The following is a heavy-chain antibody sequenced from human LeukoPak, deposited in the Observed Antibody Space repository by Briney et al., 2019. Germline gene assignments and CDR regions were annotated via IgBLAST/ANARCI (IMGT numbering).Heavy chain of an antibody. Sequence: GGSLRLSCAASGFTFSSYNMNWVRQAPGKGLEWVSSISSSSDYIYYADSVKGRFTISRDNAKNSLYLQMNSLRVEDTAVYYCARARYDSSGYYSIFDYWGQGTLVTVSS. D-gene: IGHD3-22*01. CDR3: ARARYDSSGYYSIFDY. V-gene: IGHV3-21*01. J-gene: IGHJ4*02. CDR1: GFTFSSYN. CDR2: ISSSSDYI.